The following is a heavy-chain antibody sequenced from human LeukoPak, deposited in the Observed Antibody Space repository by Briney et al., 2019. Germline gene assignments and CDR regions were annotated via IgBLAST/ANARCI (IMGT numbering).Heavy chain of an antibody. D-gene: IGHD1-26*01. CDR2: IYYSGNT. J-gene: IGHJ4*02. Sequence: PSETLSLTCTVSGGSISSSNYCWGWIRQPPGKGLEWIGSIYYSGNTYYNPSLKSRVSISVDTSKKQFSLNLSSVTAADTAVYYCARQESGTYYVDYWGQGSLVTVSS. CDR3: ARQESGTYYVDY. V-gene: IGHV4-39*01. CDR1: GGSISSSNYC.